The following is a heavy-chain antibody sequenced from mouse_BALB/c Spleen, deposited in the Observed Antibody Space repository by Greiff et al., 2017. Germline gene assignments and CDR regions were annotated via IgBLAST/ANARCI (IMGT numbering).Heavy chain of an antibody. J-gene: IGHJ4*01. Sequence: EVHLVESGGGLVKPGGSLKLSCAASGFTFSSYAMSWVRQTPEKRLEWVASISSGGSTYYPDSVKGRFTISRDNARNILYLQMSSLRSEDTAMYYCARIYYDSMDYWGQGTSVTVSS. D-gene: IGHD2-4*01. CDR3: ARIYYDSMDY. CDR2: ISSGGST. V-gene: IGHV5-6-5*01. CDR1: GFTFSSYA.